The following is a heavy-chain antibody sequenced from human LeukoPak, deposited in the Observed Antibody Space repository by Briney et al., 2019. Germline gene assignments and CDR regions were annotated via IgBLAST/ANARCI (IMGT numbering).Heavy chain of an antibody. D-gene: IGHD6-19*01. CDR3: AKDPRSNGWYSYFFDY. J-gene: IGHJ4*02. CDR2: IYGSGGST. Sequence: KPGESLRLSCAASGFTFSSYAMSWVRQTPGKGLEWVSAIYGSGGSTYYADSVKGRFTISRDNSKSTLYLQMNSLRDEDTAVYYCAKDPRSNGWYSYFFDYWGQGTLVTVSS. V-gene: IGHV3-23*01. CDR1: GFTFSSYA.